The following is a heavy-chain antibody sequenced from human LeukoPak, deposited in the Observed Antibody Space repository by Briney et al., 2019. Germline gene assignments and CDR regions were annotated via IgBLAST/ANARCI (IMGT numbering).Heavy chain of an antibody. CDR2: ISGSGDST. Sequence: GGSLRLSCAASGFTFRSYAMHWVPQAPGKGLEWVSAISGSGDSTSYADYVKGRFTISRDNSKKTLYLQLNSLRAEDTAVYYCAKSQRGYYPRRTYYYYMDVWGKGTTVTVSS. V-gene: IGHV3-23*01. CDR1: GFTFRSYA. J-gene: IGHJ6*03. CDR3: AKSQRGYYPRRTYYYYMDV. D-gene: IGHD1-26*01.